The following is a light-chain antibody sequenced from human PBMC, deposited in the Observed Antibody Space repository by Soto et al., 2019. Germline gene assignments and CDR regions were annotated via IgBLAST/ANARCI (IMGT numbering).Light chain of an antibody. CDR2: DAS. Sequence: DIQMTPSPSTLSASVVDRVTITCRASQSINNWLAWYQLKPGKAPKLLIYDASTLQSGVPSSSSGSGSGTEFTLTIDSLQPDDFATFYCQQYSTYPLTFGGGTKVDIK. CDR1: QSINNW. CDR3: QQYSTYPLT. V-gene: IGKV1-5*01. J-gene: IGKJ4*01.